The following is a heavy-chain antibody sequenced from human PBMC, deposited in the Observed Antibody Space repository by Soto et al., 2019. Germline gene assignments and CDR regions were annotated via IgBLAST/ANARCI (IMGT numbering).Heavy chain of an antibody. J-gene: IGHJ6*02. V-gene: IGHV3-66*01. D-gene: IGHD3-22*01. Sequence: EVQLVESGGGLVQPGGSLRLSCAASGFTVSSNYMSWVRQAPGKGLEWVSVIYSGGSTYYADSVKGRFTISRDNSKNTLYLQMNSLRVEDTAVYYCARDAIENYYYYYGMDVWGQGTTVTVSS. CDR3: ARDAIENYYYYYGMDV. CDR2: IYSGGST. CDR1: GFTVSSNY.